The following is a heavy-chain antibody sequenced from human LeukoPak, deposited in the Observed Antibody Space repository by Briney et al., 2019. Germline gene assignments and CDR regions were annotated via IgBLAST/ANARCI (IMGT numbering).Heavy chain of an antibody. CDR3: ATNFGAYYYDTSGYFDF. J-gene: IGHJ4*02. CDR1: GFTFDDYA. D-gene: IGHD3-22*01. V-gene: IGHV3-43*02. CDR2: ISGDGNST. Sequence: PGGSLRLSCAASGFTFDDYAMHWVRQAPGKGLEWVSLISGDGNSTNYAGSVKGRFTTSRDNSKNSLYLQMNGLRTEDTAFYYCATNFGAYYYDTSGYFDFWGQGTLVTVSS.